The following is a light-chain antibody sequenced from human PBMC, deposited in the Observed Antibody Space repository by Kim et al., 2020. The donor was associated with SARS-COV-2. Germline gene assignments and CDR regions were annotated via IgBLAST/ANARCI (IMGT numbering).Light chain of an antibody. J-gene: IGKJ1*01. CDR2: KAS. CDR3: QQYNSHPWT. V-gene: IGKV1-5*03. CDR1: QSISNW. Sequence: DIQMTQSPSTLSASVGDRVTITCRASQSISNWLDWYQQKPGKAPKSLIYKASSLESGVPSRFSGSGSGTEFTLTISSLQPDDFATYYCQQYNSHPWTFGQGTKVDIK.